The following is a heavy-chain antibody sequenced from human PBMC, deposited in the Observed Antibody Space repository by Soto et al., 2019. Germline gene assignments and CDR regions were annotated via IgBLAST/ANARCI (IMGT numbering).Heavy chain of an antibody. Sequence: VQLVESGGGVVQPGRSLRLSCAASGFTFSSYAMHWVRQAPGKGLEWVAVISYDGSNKYYADSVKGRFTISRDNSKNTLYLQMNSLRAEDTAVYYCARGGQQLVKRAIDYWGQGTLVTVSS. J-gene: IGHJ4*02. D-gene: IGHD6-13*01. V-gene: IGHV3-30-3*01. CDR1: GFTFSSYA. CDR2: ISYDGSNK. CDR3: ARGGQQLVKRAIDY.